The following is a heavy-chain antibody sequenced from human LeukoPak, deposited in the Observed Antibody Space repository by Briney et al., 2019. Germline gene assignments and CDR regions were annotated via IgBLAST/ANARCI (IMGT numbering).Heavy chain of an antibody. CDR2: IYYSGST. J-gene: IGHJ4*02. D-gene: IGHD5/OR15-5a*01. V-gene: IGHV4-30-4*01. CDR3: ARDSVGRLPHFDY. CDR1: GYSISSGYY. Sequence: SETLSLTCTVSGYSISSGYYWSWIRQPPGKGLEWIGYIYYSGSTYYNPSLKSRVTISVDTSKNQFSLKLSSVTAADTAVYYCARDSVGRLPHFDYWGQGTLVTVSS.